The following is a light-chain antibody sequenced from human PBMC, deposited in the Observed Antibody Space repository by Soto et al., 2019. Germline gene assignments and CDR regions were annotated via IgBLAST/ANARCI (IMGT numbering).Light chain of an antibody. CDR1: QSVSSTY. V-gene: IGKV3-20*01. CDR3: QQYGSSPWT. CDR2: GAS. Sequence: EIVLTQSPGTLSLSPGEGATLSCRASQSVSSTYLAWYQQKPGHSPRLLIYGASSRATGIPDTFSGSGSGTDFTLTISRLEPEDFAVYYCQQYGSSPWTFGQGTKVDI. J-gene: IGKJ1*01.